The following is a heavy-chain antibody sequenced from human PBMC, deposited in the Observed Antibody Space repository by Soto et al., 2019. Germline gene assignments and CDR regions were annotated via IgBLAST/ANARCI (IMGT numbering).Heavy chain of an antibody. CDR3: VRGDLRPRFDY. Sequence: EVQLVESVGGLVQPGGSLRLSCAASGFTVSSNYMSWVRRAPGKGLDWGSLISSGGIAYYADSVKGRFTISRDTSKNTLSLQMKSLRVEDTAVYYCVRGDLRPRFDYWVQGTLVTVSS. CDR2: ISSGGIA. D-gene: IGHD4-17*01. V-gene: IGHV3-66*01. J-gene: IGHJ4*02. CDR1: GFTVSSNY.